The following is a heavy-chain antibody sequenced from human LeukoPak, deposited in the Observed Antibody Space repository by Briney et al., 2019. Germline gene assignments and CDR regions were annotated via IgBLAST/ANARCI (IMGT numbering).Heavy chain of an antibody. CDR3: ARPRSSWYSGAFDI. D-gene: IGHD6-13*01. CDR2: INPKSGGT. J-gene: IGHJ3*02. CDR1: GYTFTGYY. V-gene: IGHV1-2*02. Sequence: ASVKVSCKASGYTFTGYYIHWLRQAPGQGLEWMGWINPKSGGTNYAQKFQGSVTMSRDTSISTAYMELRRLRSDDTAVYYCARPRSSWYSGAFDIWGQGTMVTVSS.